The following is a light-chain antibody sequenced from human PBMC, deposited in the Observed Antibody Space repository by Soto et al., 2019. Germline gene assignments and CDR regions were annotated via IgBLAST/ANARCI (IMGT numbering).Light chain of an antibody. CDR2: DDN. CDR1: SSDVGGYNL. V-gene: IGLV2-14*02. CDR3: CSYARSSTYV. J-gene: IGLJ1*01. Sequence: QSALTQPASVSGSPGQSITISCTGTSSDVGGYNLVSWYQQHPGKAPKLLIYDDNKRPSGVSNRFSVSKSGYTASLTISGLQAEDEADYYCCSYARSSTYVFGSGTKVTVL.